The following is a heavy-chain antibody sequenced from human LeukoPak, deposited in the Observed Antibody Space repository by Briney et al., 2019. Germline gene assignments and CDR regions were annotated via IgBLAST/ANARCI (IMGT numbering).Heavy chain of an antibody. CDR2: IDPSDSYT. V-gene: IGHV5-10-1*01. Sequence: GESLKISCKGSGYTFTNYWISWVRQMPGKGLEWMGRIDPSDSYTNYSPSFQGHVTISADKSISTAYLQWSSLKASDTAMYYCASRVTGDDAFDIWGQGTMVTVS. J-gene: IGHJ3*02. D-gene: IGHD2-21*02. CDR1: GYTFTNYW. CDR3: ASRVTGDDAFDI.